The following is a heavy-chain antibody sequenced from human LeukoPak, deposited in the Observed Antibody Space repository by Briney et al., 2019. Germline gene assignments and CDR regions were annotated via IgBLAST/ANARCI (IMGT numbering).Heavy chain of an antibody. CDR1: GGSISSSSYY. Sequence: SETLSLTCTVSGGSISSSSYYWGWIRQPPGKGLEWIGSIYYSGSTYYNPSLKSRVTISVDTSKNQFSLKLSSVTAADTAVYYCARGVAAAGTYKFDYWGQGTLVTVSS. CDR2: IYYSGST. CDR3: ARGVAAAGTYKFDY. D-gene: IGHD6-13*01. J-gene: IGHJ4*02. V-gene: IGHV4-39*07.